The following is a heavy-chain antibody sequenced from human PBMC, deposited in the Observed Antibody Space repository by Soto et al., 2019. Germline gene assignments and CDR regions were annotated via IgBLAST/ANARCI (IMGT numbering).Heavy chain of an antibody. J-gene: IGHJ4*02. CDR3: ARDHQWELRC. V-gene: IGHV1-3*01. CDR2: INVATGNT. Sequence: AAVPVSCKSSGFSFIRYAIHWVRQAPGQRLEWMGWINVATGNTKYSQHFQGRVTMTTDTSTSTAYMELRSLRSDDTAVYYCARDHQWELRCWGQGTLVTFSS. CDR1: GFSFIRYA. D-gene: IGHD1-26*01.